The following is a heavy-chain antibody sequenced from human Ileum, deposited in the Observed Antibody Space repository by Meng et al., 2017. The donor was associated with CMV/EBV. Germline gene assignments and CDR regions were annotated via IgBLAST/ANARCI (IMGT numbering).Heavy chain of an antibody. V-gene: IGHV4-39*07. CDR1: GTPISSGSHS. Sequence: HLPGSGPDRVKPAYTLSRTCTASGTPISSGSHSWAWFRQPPGKRLEWIGSMYFSGIADYNPSLKSRVTISLHATQKQFSLRLTSVTAADSAVYFCARDLTNKWFYYWGQGTLVTVSS. CDR2: MYFSGIA. D-gene: IGHD1-26*01. CDR3: ARDLTNKWFYY. J-gene: IGHJ4*02.